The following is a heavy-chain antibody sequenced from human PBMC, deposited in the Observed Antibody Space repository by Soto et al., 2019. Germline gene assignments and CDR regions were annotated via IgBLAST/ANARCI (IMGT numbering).Heavy chain of an antibody. Sequence: GGSLRLSCAASGFTFSSYSMNWVRQAPGKGLEWVSSISSSSSYIYYADSVKGRFTISRDNAKNSLYLQMNSLRAEDTAVYYCASIVGADVDYWGQGTLVTVSS. V-gene: IGHV3-21*01. J-gene: IGHJ4*02. CDR3: ASIVGADVDY. CDR1: GFTFSSYS. CDR2: ISSSSSYI. D-gene: IGHD1-26*01.